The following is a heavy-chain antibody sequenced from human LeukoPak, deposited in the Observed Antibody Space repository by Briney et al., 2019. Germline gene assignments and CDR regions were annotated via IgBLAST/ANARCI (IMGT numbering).Heavy chain of an antibody. D-gene: IGHD4-17*01. CDR1: GGSISSYY. V-gene: IGHV4-59*01. CDR2: IYYSGST. Sequence: SETLPLTCTVSGGSISSYYWSWIRQPPGKGLEWIGYIYYSGSTNYNPSLKSRVTISVDTSKNQFSLKLSSVTAADTAVYYCARDVMTTVTTSAFDIWGQGTMVTVSS. CDR3: ARDVMTTVTTSAFDI. J-gene: IGHJ3*02.